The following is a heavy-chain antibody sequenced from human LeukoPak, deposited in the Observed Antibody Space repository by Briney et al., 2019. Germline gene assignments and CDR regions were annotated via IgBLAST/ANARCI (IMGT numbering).Heavy chain of an antibody. V-gene: IGHV3-23*01. J-gene: IGHJ4*02. Sequence: GGSLRLSCAASGFTFRSYAMSWVRQAPGKGLEWVSAISGSGGSTYYADSVKVRFPISRDNSKNTLYLQRNSLRAEDTAVYYCANGPVLANFDYWGQGTLVTVSS. CDR3: ANGPVLANFDY. D-gene: IGHD4/OR15-4a*01. CDR2: ISGSGGST. CDR1: GFTFRSYA.